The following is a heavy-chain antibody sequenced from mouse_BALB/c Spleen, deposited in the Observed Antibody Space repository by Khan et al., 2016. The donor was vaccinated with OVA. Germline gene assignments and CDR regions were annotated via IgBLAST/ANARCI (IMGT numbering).Heavy chain of an antibody. D-gene: IGHD2-14*01. CDR1: GFSLSRYN. Sequence: VQLQESGPGLVSPSQSLSITCTVSGFSLSRYNIHWVRQPPGKGLEWLGMIWGGGGTDYNSTLKSRLSISKDNSKSQVFLKMSSLQTDDTAMYYGARAYYRYDGYYAMDYWGQGTSVTGSS. CDR3: ARAYYRYDGYYAMDY. V-gene: IGHV2-6-4*01. J-gene: IGHJ4*01. CDR2: IWGGGGT.